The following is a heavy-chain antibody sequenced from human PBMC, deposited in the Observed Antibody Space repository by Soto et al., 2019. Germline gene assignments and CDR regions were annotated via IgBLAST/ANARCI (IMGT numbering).Heavy chain of an antibody. J-gene: IGHJ6*02. CDR2: IYPDDSDT. Sequence: GESLKISCQSSGSTFSTYWVAWVRQRPGKALEWLGLIYPDDSDTRYNPSFRGQVTISAEKSSSTIFLQWSSLKASHTATYYCARQPRDASDNCFLSPMDVWPQGTTVTVSS. CDR1: GSTFSTYW. D-gene: IGHD2-21*01. V-gene: IGHV5-51*01. CDR3: ARQPRDASDNCFLSPMDV.